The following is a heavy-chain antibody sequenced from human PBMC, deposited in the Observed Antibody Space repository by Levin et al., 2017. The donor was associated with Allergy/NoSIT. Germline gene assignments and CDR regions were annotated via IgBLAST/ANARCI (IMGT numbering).Heavy chain of an antibody. CDR3: ARDRYSYRGGEMNWFDP. Sequence: GGSLRLSCAASGFTFSSYGMHWVRQAPGKGLEWVAVIWYDGSNKYYADSVKGRFTISRDNSKNTLYLQMNSLRAEDTAVYYCARDRYSYRGGEMNWFDPWGQGTLVTVSS. V-gene: IGHV3-33*01. J-gene: IGHJ5*02. D-gene: IGHD5-18*01. CDR1: GFTFSSYG. CDR2: IWYDGSNK.